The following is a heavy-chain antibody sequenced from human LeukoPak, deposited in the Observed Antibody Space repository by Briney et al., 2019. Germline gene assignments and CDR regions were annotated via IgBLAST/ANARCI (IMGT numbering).Heavy chain of an antibody. Sequence: SETLSFTCTVSGGSISPYYWSWIRQSPGKGLEWIGCIHYSGSTIYNPSLKSRVSISVDTSKNQFSLKLSSATAADTAVYYCAGPTSSGWHGDFDYWGQGTLVTVSS. CDR1: GGSISPYY. CDR2: IHYSGST. V-gene: IGHV4-59*08. J-gene: IGHJ4*02. D-gene: IGHD6-19*01. CDR3: AGPTSSGWHGDFDY.